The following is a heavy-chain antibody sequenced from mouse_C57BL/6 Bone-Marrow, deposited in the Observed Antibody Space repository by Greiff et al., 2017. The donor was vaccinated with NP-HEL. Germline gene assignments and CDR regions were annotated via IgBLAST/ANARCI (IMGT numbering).Heavy chain of an antibody. CDR2: INPNNGGT. J-gene: IGHJ4*01. V-gene: IGHV1-26*01. Sequence: VQLQQSGPELVKPGASVKISCKASGYTFTDYYMNWVKQSHGKSLEWIGDINPNNGGTSYNQKFKGKATLTVDKSSSTAYMELRSLTSEDSAVYYCAGWGGFYAMDYWGQGTSVTVSS. CDR3: AGWGGFYAMDY. CDR1: GYTFTDYY.